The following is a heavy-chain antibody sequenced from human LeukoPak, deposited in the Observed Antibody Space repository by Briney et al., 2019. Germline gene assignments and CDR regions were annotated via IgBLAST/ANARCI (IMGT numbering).Heavy chain of an antibody. Sequence: GGSLRLSCAASGFTFITYEMNWVRQAPGEGLEWVSYISSRGSTIYYADSVKGRFTISRDNAKNSLYLQINSLRAEDTAVYYCARTWGMDVWGQGTTVTVSS. J-gene: IGHJ6*02. CDR3: ARTWGMDV. CDR1: GFTFITYE. V-gene: IGHV3-48*03. CDR2: ISSRGSTI.